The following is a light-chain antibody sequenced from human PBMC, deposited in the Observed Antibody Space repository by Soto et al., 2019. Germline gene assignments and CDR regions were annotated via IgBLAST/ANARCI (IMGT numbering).Light chain of an antibody. Sequence: DIVMTQSPDSLAVSLGERATINCKSSQSVLYSSNNKNYLAWYQQKPGQPPKLLIYWASTRESGVPDRFSGSGSGTDFTLTISSLQDEAVAVYYCQQYYSTPRTFGQGTKVEIK. V-gene: IGKV4-1*01. CDR1: QSVLYSSNNKNY. CDR3: QQYYSTPRT. CDR2: WAS. J-gene: IGKJ1*01.